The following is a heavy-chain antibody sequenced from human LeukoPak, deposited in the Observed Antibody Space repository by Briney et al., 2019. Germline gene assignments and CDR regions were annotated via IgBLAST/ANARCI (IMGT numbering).Heavy chain of an antibody. CDR2: ISGSGST. J-gene: IGHJ6*03. CDR3: ARGGLSYYYMDV. Sequence: GGSLRLSCAASGFTFSSYGMSWVRQAPGKGLEWVSAISGSGSTYYADSVKGRFTISRDNSKNTLYLRMNSLRAEDTAVYYCARGGLSYYYMDVWGKGTTVTVSS. V-gene: IGHV3-23*01. CDR1: GFTFSSYG.